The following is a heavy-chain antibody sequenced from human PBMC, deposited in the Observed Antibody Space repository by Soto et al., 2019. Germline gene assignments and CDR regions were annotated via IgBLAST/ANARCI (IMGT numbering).Heavy chain of an antibody. CDR2: INPNSGGT. J-gene: IGHJ3*02. D-gene: IGHD2-15*01. Sequence: ASVKVSCKASGYTFTGYYMHRVRQAPGQGLEWMGWINPNSGGTNYAQKFQGWVTMTRDTSISTAYMELSRLRSDDTAVYYCTRSYCSGNSCYSNDAFDIWGQGTMVTVSS. CDR3: TRSYCSGNSCYSNDAFDI. CDR1: GYTFTGYY. V-gene: IGHV1-2*04.